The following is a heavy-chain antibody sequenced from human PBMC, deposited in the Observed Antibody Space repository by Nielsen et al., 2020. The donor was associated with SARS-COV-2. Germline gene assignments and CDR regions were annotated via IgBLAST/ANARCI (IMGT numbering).Heavy chain of an antibody. D-gene: IGHD2-2*03. J-gene: IGHJ6*02. CDR1: GGSFSGYY. Sequence: SETLSLTCAVYGGSFSGYYWSWIRQPPGKGLEWIGEINHSGSTNYNPSLKSRVTISVDTSKNQFSLKLSSVTAADTAVYYCARAPLGIVVVPAAKAYGMDVWGQGTTVTVSS. CDR3: ARAPLGIVVVPAAKAYGMDV. CDR2: INHSGST. V-gene: IGHV4-34*01.